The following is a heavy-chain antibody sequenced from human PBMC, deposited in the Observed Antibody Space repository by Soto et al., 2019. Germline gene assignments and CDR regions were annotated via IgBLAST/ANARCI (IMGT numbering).Heavy chain of an antibody. J-gene: IGHJ4*02. Sequence: QVQLQESGPGLVKPSQTLSLTCTVSGGSISSGGYYWSLIRQHPGKGLEWIGYIYYSGSTYYNPSLKSRVTISVDTSKNQFALKLSSVTAADTAVYYCAIESSSSWYYFDYWCQGTLVTVSS. D-gene: IGHD6-13*01. V-gene: IGHV4-31*03. CDR3: AIESSSSWYYFDY. CDR2: IYYSGST. CDR1: GGSISSGGYY.